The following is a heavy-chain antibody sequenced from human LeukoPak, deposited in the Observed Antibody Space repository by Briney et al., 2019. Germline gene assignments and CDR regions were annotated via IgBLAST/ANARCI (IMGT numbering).Heavy chain of an antibody. Sequence: SETLSLTCTVSGGSISSYYWSWIRQPPGKGLEWIGYIYYSGSTNYNPSLKSRRVTISVDTSKNQFSLKQSSVTAADTAVYYCARDRVGRQLVGRKNYYYYMDVWGKGTTVTISS. J-gene: IGHJ6*03. CDR2: IYYSGST. D-gene: IGHD6-13*01. V-gene: IGHV4-59*01. CDR3: ARDRVGRQLVGRKNYYYYMDV. CDR1: GGSISSYY.